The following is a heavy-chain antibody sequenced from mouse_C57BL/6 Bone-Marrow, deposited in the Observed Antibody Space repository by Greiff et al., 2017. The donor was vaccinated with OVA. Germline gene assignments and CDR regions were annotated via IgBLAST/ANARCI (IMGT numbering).Heavy chain of an antibody. Sequence: EVQLQQSVAELVRPGASVKLSCTASGFNIKNTYMHWVKQRPEQGLAWIGRIDPANGNTKYAPKFQGKATITADTSSNTAYLQLSSLTSEDTAIYYCAFYYGSSLAWFAYWGQGTLVTVSA. V-gene: IGHV14-3*01. CDR3: AFYYGSSLAWFAY. D-gene: IGHD1-1*01. CDR2: IDPANGNT. CDR1: GFNIKNTY. J-gene: IGHJ3*01.